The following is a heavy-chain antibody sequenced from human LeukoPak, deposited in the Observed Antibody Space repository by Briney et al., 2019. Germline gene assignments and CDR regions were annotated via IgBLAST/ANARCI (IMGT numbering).Heavy chain of an antibody. CDR3: ARQYYGSGSYSS. Sequence: GESLKISWKGSGYSLNSYWIGWVRQMPGKGPKWRGSIYTGYSDTRYSPSFQGEVTISAAKSISTDYLQWSSMKASDTAMYYCARQYYGSGSYSSWGQGTLVTVSS. CDR1: GYSLNSYW. D-gene: IGHD3-10*01. V-gene: IGHV5-51*01. CDR2: IYTGYSDT. J-gene: IGHJ5*02.